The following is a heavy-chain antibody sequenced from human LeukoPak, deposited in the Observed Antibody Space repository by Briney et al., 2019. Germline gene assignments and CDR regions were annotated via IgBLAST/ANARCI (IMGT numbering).Heavy chain of an antibody. Sequence: ASVKVSCKVFGYTLTEISMHWVRQAPGKGLEWMGGFDPEDGEIIYAQKFQGRVTMTEDRSTDTAHMELSSLRSEDTAVYYCATDVEFAIAAAFDYRGQGTLVTVSS. V-gene: IGHV1-24*01. CDR1: GYTLTEIS. D-gene: IGHD6-13*01. CDR2: FDPEDGEI. CDR3: ATDVEFAIAAAFDY. J-gene: IGHJ4*02.